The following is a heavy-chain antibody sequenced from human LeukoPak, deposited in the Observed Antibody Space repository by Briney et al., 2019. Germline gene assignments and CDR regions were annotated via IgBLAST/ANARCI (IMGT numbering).Heavy chain of an antibody. CDR1: GGSLENDH. CDR3: ARDPLRSSFDS. V-gene: IGHV4-4*07. Sequence: SGTLSLTCAVSGGSLENDHWAWSRLPAGKGLEWIGRLHVSGNTNFNPSLKSRVTISVDTSKNQFSLKMTSMTAADTAVYFCARDPLRSSFDSWGQGILVTVAP. J-gene: IGHJ4*02. CDR2: LHVSGNT. D-gene: IGHD1-26*01.